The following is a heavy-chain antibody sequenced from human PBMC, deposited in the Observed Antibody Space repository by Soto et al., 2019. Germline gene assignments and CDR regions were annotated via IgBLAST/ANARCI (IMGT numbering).Heavy chain of an antibody. CDR1: GFTFSRYA. Sequence: EVQLVESGGGVVQSGGSLRLACAGSGFTFSRYAMTWVRQAPGKGLEWVSSISSSGGSTYYADSVRGRVPISSDSSKNTLYLQMNSLRAEDPAVYYCAKCQTLYAPTYNWFDPWGQGTLVPVSS. V-gene: IGHV3-23*04. J-gene: IGHJ5*02. CDR3: AKCQTLYAPTYNWFDP. D-gene: IGHD2-8*01. CDR2: ISSSGGST.